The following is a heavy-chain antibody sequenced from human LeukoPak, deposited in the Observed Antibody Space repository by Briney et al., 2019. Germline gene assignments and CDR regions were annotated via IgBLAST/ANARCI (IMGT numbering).Heavy chain of an antibody. V-gene: IGHV5-51*01. CDR2: IYPGGSDT. CDR1: GYSFTSYW. CDR3: ARHDSSGYYLETHFDY. D-gene: IGHD3-22*01. J-gene: IGHJ4*02. Sequence: GESLKISCKGSGYSFTSYWIGWVRQMPGKGLEWMGIIYPGGSDTRYSPSFQGQVTISADKSISTAYLQWSSLKASDTAMYYCARHDSSGYYLETHFDYWGQGTLVTVSS.